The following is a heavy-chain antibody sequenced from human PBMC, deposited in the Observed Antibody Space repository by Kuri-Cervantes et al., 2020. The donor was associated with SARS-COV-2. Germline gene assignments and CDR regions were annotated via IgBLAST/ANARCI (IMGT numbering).Heavy chain of an antibody. CDR2: IWYDGSNK. D-gene: IGHD6-6*01. Sequence: GESLKISCAASGFTFSSYGMHWVRQAPGKGLEWVAVIWYDGSNKYYADSVKGRFTISRDNSKNTLYLQMNSLRAEDTAVYYCARLSPLGIAAHYRVFDPWGQGTLVTVSS. CDR3: ARLSPLGIAAHYRVFDP. CDR1: GFTFSSYG. V-gene: IGHV3-33*08. J-gene: IGHJ5*02.